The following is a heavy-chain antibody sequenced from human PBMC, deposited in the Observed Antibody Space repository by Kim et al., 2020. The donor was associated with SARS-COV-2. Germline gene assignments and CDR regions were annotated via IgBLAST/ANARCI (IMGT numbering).Heavy chain of an antibody. D-gene: IGHD7-27*01. V-gene: IGHV4-34*01. CDR1: GGSFSGYY. J-gene: IGHJ2*01. Sequence: SETLSLTCAVYGGSFSGYYWSWIRQPPGKGLEWIGEINHSGSTNYNPSLKSRVTISVDTSKNQFSLKLSSVTAADTAVYYCARGPLGILHPAHWYFDLWGRGTLVTVSS. CDR2: INHSGST. CDR3: ARGPLGILHPAHWYFDL.